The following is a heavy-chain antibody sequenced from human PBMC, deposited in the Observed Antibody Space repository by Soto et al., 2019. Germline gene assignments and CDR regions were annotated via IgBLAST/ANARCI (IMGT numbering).Heavy chain of an antibody. CDR1: GTSFSNSY. J-gene: IGHJ2*01. CDR3: ARVGQLFPDLDL. CDR2: INHTGST. V-gene: IGHV4-34*01. Sequence: QLQLQQWGAGLLKPSETLSLSCSVYGTSFSNSYCSWIRQAPGKGLQWLGEINHTGSTNYNPSLKRRVTISVDASKKEYSLKLRSVTAADTAVYYCARVGQLFPDLDLWGRGTLVSVSS. D-gene: IGHD3-10*01.